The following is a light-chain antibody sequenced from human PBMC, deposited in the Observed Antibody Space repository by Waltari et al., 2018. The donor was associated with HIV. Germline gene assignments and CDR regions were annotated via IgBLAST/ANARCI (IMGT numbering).Light chain of an antibody. CDR3: QQYGSTPPYT. Sequence: EIVLTQSPGTLSFSPGERATLSCGASQSVRSSYLAWYQKKPGLAPRLLIYDASSRATGSPDRFSGRGSGTHFTLTISRVEPEDVAVYYCQQYGSTPPYTFGPGTKLEIK. CDR2: DAS. CDR1: QSVRSSY. V-gene: IGKV3D-20*01. J-gene: IGKJ2*01.